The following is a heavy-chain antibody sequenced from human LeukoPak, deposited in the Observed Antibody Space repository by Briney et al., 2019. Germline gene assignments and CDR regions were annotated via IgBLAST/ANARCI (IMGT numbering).Heavy chain of an antibody. CDR3: ARDRVGATKFDY. Sequence: XAXXXXXEWVSVIYSGGSTYYADSVKGRFTISRDNSKNTLYLQMNSLRAEDTAVYYCARDRVGATKFDYRGX. V-gene: IGHV3-66*01. D-gene: IGHD1-26*01. CDR2: IYSGGST. J-gene: IGHJ4*02.